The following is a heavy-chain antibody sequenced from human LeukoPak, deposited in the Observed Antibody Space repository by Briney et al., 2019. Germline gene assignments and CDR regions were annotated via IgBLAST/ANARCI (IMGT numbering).Heavy chain of an antibody. D-gene: IGHD3-3*01. CDR2: IYHSGST. CDR3: ARGLVFGVVYLPPDY. V-gene: IGHV4-30-2*01. Sequence: PSETLSLTCTVSGGSISSGGYYWSWIRQPPGKGLEWIGYIYHSGSTHYNPSLKSRVIISVDRSKNQFSLKLRSVTAADTAVYYCARGLVFGVVYLPPDYWGQGTLVTVSS. CDR1: GGSISSGGYY. J-gene: IGHJ4*02.